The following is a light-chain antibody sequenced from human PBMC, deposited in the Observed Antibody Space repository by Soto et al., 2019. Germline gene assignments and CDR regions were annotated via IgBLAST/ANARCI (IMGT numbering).Light chain of an antibody. J-gene: IGKJ5*01. CDR1: QSVSSSY. Sequence: EILFTQSPATLSLSPGDRATLSCGASQSVSSSYVAWYQHRPGLAPRLLIHDASSRATGIPDRFSGTKSGTDFTLTIRRLEPEDAAVYYCQQYGSSPITFGQGTRLEI. CDR2: DAS. V-gene: IGKV3D-20*01. CDR3: QQYGSSPIT.